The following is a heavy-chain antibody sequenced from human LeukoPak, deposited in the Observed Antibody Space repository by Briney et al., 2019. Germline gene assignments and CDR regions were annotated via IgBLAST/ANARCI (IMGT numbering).Heavy chain of an antibody. CDR2: INWNGGST. CDR3: AREEGGYFDY. Sequence: RPGGSLRLSCAASGFSFDDYDMSWVRQAPGKGLEWVSGINWNGGSTGYADSVKGRFTISRDNAKNSLYLQMSSLRAEDTALYYRAREEGGYFDYWGQGTLVTVSS. J-gene: IGHJ4*02. CDR1: GFSFDDYD. D-gene: IGHD3-16*01. V-gene: IGHV3-20*04.